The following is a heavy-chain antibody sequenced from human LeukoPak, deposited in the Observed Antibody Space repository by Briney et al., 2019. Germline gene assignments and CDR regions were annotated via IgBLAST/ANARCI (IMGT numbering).Heavy chain of an antibody. CDR3: ARLDIVRGVLDY. CDR1: GGSFSGYY. Sequence: SETLSLTCAVYGGSFSGYYWSWIRQPPGKGLEWIGEINHSGSTNYNPSLKSRVTISVDTSKNQFSLNLRSVTAADTAVYYCARLDIVRGVLDYWDQGTLVTVSS. D-gene: IGHD3-10*01. CDR2: INHSGST. J-gene: IGHJ4*02. V-gene: IGHV4-34*01.